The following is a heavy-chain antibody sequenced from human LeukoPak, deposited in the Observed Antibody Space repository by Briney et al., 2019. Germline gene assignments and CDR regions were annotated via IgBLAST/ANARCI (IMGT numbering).Heavy chain of an antibody. CDR3: PKYMGKNVDY. J-gene: IGHJ4*02. CDR2: ISGSGGST. CDR1: GFTFSNSA. D-gene: IGHD7-27*01. V-gene: IGHV3-23*01. Sequence: PGGSLRLSCAASGFTFSNSAMGWVRQAPGKGLEWVSTISGSGGSTNYADSVKGRFTISRDNSKNTLCLQMNSLRAEDTAVYYCPKYMGKNVDYWGQGTLVTVSS.